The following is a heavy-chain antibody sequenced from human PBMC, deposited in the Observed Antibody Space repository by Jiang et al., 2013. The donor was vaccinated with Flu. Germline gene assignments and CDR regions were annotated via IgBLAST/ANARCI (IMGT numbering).Heavy chain of an antibody. D-gene: IGHD1-1*01. J-gene: IGHJ4*02. CDR3: AHGTRGYFDY. V-gene: IGHV4-39*01. Sequence: SRVTISVDTSKNQFSLKLSSVTAADTAVYYCAHGTRGYFDYWGQGTLVTVSS.